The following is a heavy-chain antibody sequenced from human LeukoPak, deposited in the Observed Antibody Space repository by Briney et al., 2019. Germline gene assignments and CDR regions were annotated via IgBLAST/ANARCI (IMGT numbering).Heavy chain of an antibody. Sequence: PSETLSLTCAVYGGSFSGYYWSWIRQPPGKGLEWIGEINHSGSTNYNPSLKSRVTISVDTSKNQFSLKLSSVTAADTAVYYCARRKERTMIVVVRGWGTAFDIWGQGTMVTVSS. J-gene: IGHJ3*02. D-gene: IGHD3-22*01. CDR3: ARRKERTMIVVVRGWGTAFDI. CDR1: GGSFSGYY. V-gene: IGHV4-34*01. CDR2: INHSGST.